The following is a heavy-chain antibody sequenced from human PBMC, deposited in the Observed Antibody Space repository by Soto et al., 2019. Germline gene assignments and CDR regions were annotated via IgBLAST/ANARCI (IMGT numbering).Heavy chain of an antibody. Sequence: QVQLQQWGAGLLKPSETLSLTCAVYGGSFSGYYWSWIRQPPGKGLEWIGEINHSGSTNYNPSLKSRVTILRDTSKDQFPPKLGLVAAADTAVYFCARVPRAHGRFFDYWGQGTLVTVSS. V-gene: IGHV4-34*01. CDR1: GGSFSGYY. CDR3: ARVPRAHGRFFDY. CDR2: INHSGST. J-gene: IGHJ4*02. D-gene: IGHD4-17*01.